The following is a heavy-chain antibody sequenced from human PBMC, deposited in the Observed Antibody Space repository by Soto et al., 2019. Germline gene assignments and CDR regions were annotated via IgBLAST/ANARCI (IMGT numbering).Heavy chain of an antibody. CDR2: ISYDGSNK. CDR1: GFTFSSYG. Sequence: QVQLVESGGGVVQPGRSLRLSCAASGFTFSSYGMHWVRQAPGKGLEWVAVISYDGSNKYYADSVKGRFTISRDNSKNTRYLQMNSLRAEDTAVYYCAKGPAIVLVPAAMNCYYGMDVWGQGTPVTVSS. J-gene: IGHJ6*02. CDR3: AKGPAIVLVPAAMNCYYGMDV. V-gene: IGHV3-30*18. D-gene: IGHD2-2*01.